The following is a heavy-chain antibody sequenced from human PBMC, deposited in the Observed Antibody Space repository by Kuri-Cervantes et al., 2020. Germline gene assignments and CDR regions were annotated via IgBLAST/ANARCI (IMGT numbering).Heavy chain of an antibody. Sequence: GESLQISCAASGFIFSSYSMNWVRQAPGKGLEWVSYISGSSSTIYYADSVKGRFTISRDNAKNSLYLQMNSLRAEDTALYYCARVAGYSYGYWGYWGQGTLVTVSS. J-gene: IGHJ4*02. V-gene: IGHV3-48*01. CDR1: GFIFSSYS. CDR2: ISGSSSTI. D-gene: IGHD5-18*01. CDR3: ARVAGYSYGYWGY.